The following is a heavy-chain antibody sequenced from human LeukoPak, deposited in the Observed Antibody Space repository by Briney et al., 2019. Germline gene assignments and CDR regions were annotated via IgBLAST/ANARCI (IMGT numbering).Heavy chain of an antibody. D-gene: IGHD3-22*01. J-gene: IGHJ5*02. CDR1: GGTFSSYA. Sequence: ASVKVSCKASGGTFSSYAISWVRQAPGQGLEWMGGIIPIFGTANYAQKFQGRVTITADKSTSTAYMELSSLRSEDTAVYYCARDPSVGGDSSGYQNWFDPWGQGTLVTVSS. V-gene: IGHV1-69*06. CDR2: IIPIFGTA. CDR3: ARDPSVGGDSSGYQNWFDP.